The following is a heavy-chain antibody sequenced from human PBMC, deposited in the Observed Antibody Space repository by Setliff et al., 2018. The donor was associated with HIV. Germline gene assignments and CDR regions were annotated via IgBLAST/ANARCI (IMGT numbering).Heavy chain of an antibody. V-gene: IGHV4-59*01. CDR3: ARDSDLDYSSSARWYFDL. Sequence: PSETLSLTCTVSGGSIRSYYWSWIRQPPGKGLEWIGYIYYSGSTNYNPSLMSRVTISVDTSKNQFSLKLNSVTAADTAVYYCARDSDLDYSSSARWYFDLWGRGTLVTVSS. J-gene: IGHJ2*01. CDR2: IYYSGST. D-gene: IGHD6-6*01. CDR1: GGSIRSYY.